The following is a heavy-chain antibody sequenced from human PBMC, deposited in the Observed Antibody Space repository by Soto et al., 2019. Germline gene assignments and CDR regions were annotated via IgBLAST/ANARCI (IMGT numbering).Heavy chain of an antibody. CDR2: ISGSGGST. V-gene: IGHV3-23*01. CDR3: ARGGGVAGTIDAFDI. CDR1: GFTFSSYA. Sequence: EVQLLESGGGLVQPGGSLRLSCAASGFTFSSYAMSWVRQAPGKGLEWVAAISGSGGSTYYADAVKGRFTISRGNSKNTLYRHMNSLRAEDTGVYYCARGGGVAGTIDAFDIWGQGTMVTVSS. D-gene: IGHD6-19*01. J-gene: IGHJ3*02.